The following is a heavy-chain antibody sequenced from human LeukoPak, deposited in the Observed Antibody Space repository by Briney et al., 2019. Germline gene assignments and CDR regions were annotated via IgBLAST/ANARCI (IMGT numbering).Heavy chain of an antibody. D-gene: IGHD6-19*01. CDR1: GYTFTNFG. J-gene: IGHJ3*02. Sequence: ASVKVSCKASGYTFTNFGISWVRQAPGQGLEWMGWISVYKGDTNYAQILQGRVTMTTDTSTSTAYMELGSLRSDDTAVYYCARAGGWARGDYKADAFGIWGQGTMVTVSS. V-gene: IGHV1-18*01. CDR2: ISVYKGDT. CDR3: ARAGGWARGDYKADAFGI.